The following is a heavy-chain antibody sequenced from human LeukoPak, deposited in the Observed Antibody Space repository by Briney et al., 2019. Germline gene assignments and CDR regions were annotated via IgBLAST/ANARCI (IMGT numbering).Heavy chain of an antibody. CDR2: MNPNSGNT. CDR1: GYTFTSYD. D-gene: IGHD3-3*01. CDR3: ARALRITIFGVVIGAWFDP. J-gene: IGHJ5*02. V-gene: IGHV1-8*01. Sequence: ASVKVSCKASGYTFTSYDINWVRQATGQGLEWMGWMNPNSGNTGYAQKFQGRVTMTRNTSISTAYMELSSLRSEDTAVYYYARALRITIFGVVIGAWFDPWGQGTLVTVSS.